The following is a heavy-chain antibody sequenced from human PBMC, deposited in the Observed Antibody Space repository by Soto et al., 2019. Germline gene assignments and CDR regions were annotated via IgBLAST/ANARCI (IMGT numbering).Heavy chain of an antibody. CDR2: ISGSSGST. V-gene: IGHV3-23*01. CDR1: GFTFSSYS. J-gene: IGHJ4*02. CDR3: AKEAWIHHMAAPFDY. D-gene: IGHD5-18*01. Sequence: GGSLRLSCAASGFTFSSYSVNWVRQAPGKGLEWVSYISGSSGSTYYADSVKGRFTISRDNSKNTLYLQMNSLRAEDTAVYYCAKEAWIHHMAAPFDYWGQGTLVTVSS.